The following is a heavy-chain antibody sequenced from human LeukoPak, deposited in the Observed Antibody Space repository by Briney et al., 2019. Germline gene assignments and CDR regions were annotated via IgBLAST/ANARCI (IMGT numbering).Heavy chain of an antibody. CDR1: GFTFSSYE. V-gene: IGHV3-48*03. CDR3: AREGAAAGHYYGMDV. CDR2: ISSSGSTI. J-gene: IGHJ6*04. D-gene: IGHD6-13*01. Sequence: GGSLRLSCAASGFTFSSYEMNWVRQAPGKGLDGVSYISSSGSTIYYADSVKGRFTISRDNAKNSLYLQMNSLRAEDTAVYYCAREGAAAGHYYGMDVWGKGTTVTVSS.